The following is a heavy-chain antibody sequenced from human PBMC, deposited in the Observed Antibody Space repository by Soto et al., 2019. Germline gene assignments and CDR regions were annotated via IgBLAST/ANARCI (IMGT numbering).Heavy chain of an antibody. CDR2: ISGSGGST. CDR3: ARAGGSNKFYYYYYGMDV. CDR1: GFTFSSYA. J-gene: IGHJ6*02. V-gene: IGHV3-23*01. Sequence: GGSLRLSCAASGFTFSSYAMSWVRQAPGKGLEWVSAISGSGGSTYYADSVKGRFTISRDNSKSTLYLQMNSLRAEDTAVYYCARAGGSNKFYYYYYGMDVWGQGTTVTVSS. D-gene: IGHD6-13*01.